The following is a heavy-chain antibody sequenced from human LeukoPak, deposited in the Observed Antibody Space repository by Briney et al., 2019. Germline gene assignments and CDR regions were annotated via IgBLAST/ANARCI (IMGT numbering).Heavy chain of an antibody. V-gene: IGHV1-18*01. J-gene: IGHJ4*02. CDR2: ISAYNGNT. D-gene: IGHD3-22*01. CDR3: ARLKFRGDSSGYYLLPDY. CDR1: GYTFTSYG. Sequence: ASVKVSCKASGYTFTSYGISWVRQAPGQGLEWMGWISAYNGNTNYAQKLQGRVTMTTDTSTSTAYMELRSLRSDDTAVYYCARLKFRGDSSGYYLLPDYWGQGTLVTVSS.